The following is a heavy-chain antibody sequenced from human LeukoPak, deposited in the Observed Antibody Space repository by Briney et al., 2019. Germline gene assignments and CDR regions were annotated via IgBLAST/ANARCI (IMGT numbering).Heavy chain of an antibody. V-gene: IGHV1-69*01. CDR1: GGTFSSYA. J-gene: IGHJ3*02. Sequence: SLKVSCKASGGTFSSYAISWVRQAPGQGLEWMGGIIPIFGTANYAQKFQGRVTITADESTSTAYMELSSLRSEDTAVYYCASLPTYYYDSSALDIWGQGTMVTVSS. CDR3: ASLPTYYYDSSALDI. CDR2: IIPIFGTA. D-gene: IGHD3-22*01.